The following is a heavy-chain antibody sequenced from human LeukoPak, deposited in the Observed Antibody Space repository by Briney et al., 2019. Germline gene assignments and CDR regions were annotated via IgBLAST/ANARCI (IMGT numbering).Heavy chain of an antibody. CDR3: ARAYYDYVWGSYRYYLDY. V-gene: IGHV4-4*07. CDR1: GGSISSYY. Sequence: SETLSLTCTVSGGSISSYYWSWIRQPAGKGLEWIGRIYTSGSTNYNPSLKSRVTISVVTSKNQFSLKLSSVTAADTAVYYCARAYYDYVWGSYRYYLDYWGQGTLVTVSS. D-gene: IGHD3-16*02. CDR2: IYTSGST. J-gene: IGHJ4*02.